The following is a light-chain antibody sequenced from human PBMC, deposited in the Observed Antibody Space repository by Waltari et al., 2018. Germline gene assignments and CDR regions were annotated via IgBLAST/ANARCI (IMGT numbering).Light chain of an antibody. CDR1: SSDIGGYNR. J-gene: IGLJ2*01. V-gene: IGLV2-14*01. CDR3: SSFTSSGIFL. Sequence: QAALTQSPSVSGSPGQSVTISCPGTSSDIGGYNRVSWYQQHPGKAPKVMIYEVGKRPSGVSDRFSGSKSGNTASLTISGLQAEDEADYYCSSFTSSGIFLFGGGTRLTVL. CDR2: EVG.